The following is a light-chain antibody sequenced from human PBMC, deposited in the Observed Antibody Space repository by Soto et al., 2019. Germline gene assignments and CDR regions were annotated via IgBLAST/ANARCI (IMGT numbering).Light chain of an antibody. CDR2: DVS. J-gene: IGLJ1*01. Sequence: QSVLTQPHSVSGSPGQSVAISCTGTSSDVGGYNYVSWYQQHPGKAPKLMIYDVSKRPPGVPDRFSGSKSGNTASLTISGLQAEDEADYYCCSYAGSYSYVLGTGTKLTVL. V-gene: IGLV2-11*02. CDR1: SSDVGGYNY. CDR3: CSYAGSYSYV.